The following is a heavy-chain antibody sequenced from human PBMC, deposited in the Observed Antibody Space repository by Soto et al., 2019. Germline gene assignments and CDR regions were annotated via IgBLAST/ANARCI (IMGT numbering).Heavy chain of an antibody. CDR2: INHSGST. D-gene: IGHD6-19*01. Sequence: SETLSLTCAVYGGSFSDFYWTWIRQPPGKGLEWIGEINHSGSTNYNPSLKSRVAISVDTSKNQFSLNLTSVTAADTTVYYCGPRGAVADPRGYWGQGTLVTVSS. CDR1: GGSFSDFY. CDR3: GPRGAVADPRGY. V-gene: IGHV4-34*01. J-gene: IGHJ4*02.